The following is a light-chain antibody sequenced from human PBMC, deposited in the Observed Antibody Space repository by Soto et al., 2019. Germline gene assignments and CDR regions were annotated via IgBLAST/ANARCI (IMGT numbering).Light chain of an antibody. J-gene: IGLJ1*01. CDR2: EVF. CDR1: NSDVGAYNY. V-gene: IGLV2-14*01. CDR3: SSYTTTNTIYV. Sequence: QSVLTQPASVSGSPGQSITIPCTGTNSDVGAYNYVSWYQHHPGKAPKLMIYEVFIRPSGVSSRFSGSKSGSTASLTISGLQAEDEADYYCSSYTTTNTIYVFGQVTKVTV.